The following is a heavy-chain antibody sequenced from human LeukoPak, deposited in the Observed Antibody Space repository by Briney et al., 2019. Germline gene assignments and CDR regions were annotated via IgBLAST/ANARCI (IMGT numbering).Heavy chain of an antibody. Sequence: SVKVSCKASGGTFSSYTISWVRQAPGQGLEWMGWIIPILGIANHAQKFQGRVTITADKSTSTAYMELSSLRSEDTAVYYCAREEPYGMDVWGQGTTVTVSS. J-gene: IGHJ6*02. V-gene: IGHV1-69*10. CDR3: AREEPYGMDV. CDR1: GGTFSSYT. CDR2: IIPILGIA.